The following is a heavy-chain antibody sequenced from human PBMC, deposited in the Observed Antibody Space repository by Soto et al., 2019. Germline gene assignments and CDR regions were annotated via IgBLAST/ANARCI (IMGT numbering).Heavy chain of an antibody. D-gene: IGHD3-3*01. CDR3: ARAPAIFGVVTYYYYGMDV. CDR1: GYTFTSYG. J-gene: IGHJ6*02. CDR2: ISAYNGNT. V-gene: IGHV1-18*01. Sequence: GASVKVSCKASGYTFTSYGISWVRQAPGQGLEWMGWISAYNGNTDYAQKLQGRVTMTTDTSTSTAYMELRSLRSDDTAVYYCARAPAIFGVVTYYYYGMDVWGQGTTVTVSS.